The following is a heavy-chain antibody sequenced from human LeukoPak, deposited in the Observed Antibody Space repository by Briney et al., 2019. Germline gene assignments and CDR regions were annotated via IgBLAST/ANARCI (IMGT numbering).Heavy chain of an antibody. CDR2: ISSSSSTI. V-gene: IGHV3-48*01. J-gene: IGHJ3*02. Sequence: GGSLRLSCAASGFTFSSYEMNWVRQAPGKGLEWVSYISSSSSTIYYADSVKGRFTISRDNAKNSLYLQMNSLRAEDTAVYYCATGLRITMIVVVNFDAFDIWGQGTMVTVSS. CDR3: ATGLRITMIVVVNFDAFDI. CDR1: GFTFSSYE. D-gene: IGHD3-22*01.